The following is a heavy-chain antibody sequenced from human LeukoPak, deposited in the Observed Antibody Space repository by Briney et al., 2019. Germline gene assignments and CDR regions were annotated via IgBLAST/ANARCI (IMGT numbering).Heavy chain of an antibody. D-gene: IGHD5-18*01. Sequence: GGSLRLSCAASGFSFRTFWMSWVRQAPGKGLEWVANTKGDDSEKYYVESVQGRFTISRDNAKNSLYLHMNSLRAEDTALYYCARSGYSYALDHWGQGSLVVVSS. CDR1: GFSFRTFW. CDR2: TKGDDSEK. V-gene: IGHV3-7*01. J-gene: IGHJ1*01. CDR3: ARSGYSYALDH.